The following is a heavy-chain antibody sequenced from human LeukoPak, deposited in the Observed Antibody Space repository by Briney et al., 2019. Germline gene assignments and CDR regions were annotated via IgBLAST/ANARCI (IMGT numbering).Heavy chain of an antibody. CDR2: ISGSGGSA. CDR3: AKALHYYDSSGYYYLAPIDY. J-gene: IGHJ4*02. CDR1: GFTFKSYA. Sequence: QTGGSLRLSCAASGFTFKSYAMNWVRQAPGKGLEWVSTISGSGGSAYYADSVKGRFTISRDNSKNTLYLQMNSLRAEDTAVYYCAKALHYYDSSGYYYLAPIDYWGQGTLVTVSS. D-gene: IGHD3-22*01. V-gene: IGHV3-23*01.